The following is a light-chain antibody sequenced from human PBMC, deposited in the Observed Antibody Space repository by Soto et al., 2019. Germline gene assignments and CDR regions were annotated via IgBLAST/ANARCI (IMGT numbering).Light chain of an antibody. CDR2: GDN. CDR3: QSYDTRLSAVV. V-gene: IGLV1-40*01. CDR1: SSNIGAGYA. J-gene: IGLJ2*01. Sequence: QAVLTQPPSVSGVPGQRLTIACTGSSSNIGAGYAVHWHQHLPGRAPKLLVYGDNNRPSGVPDRFSGSESGTSAYLTITGLQAEDEAHYYCQSYDTRLSAVVFGGGTKLTGL.